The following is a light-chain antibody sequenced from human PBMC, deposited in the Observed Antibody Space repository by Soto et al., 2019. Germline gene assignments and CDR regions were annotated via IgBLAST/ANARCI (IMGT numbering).Light chain of an antibody. V-gene: IGKV3-15*01. Sequence: EIVMTQSPATLSVSPGERATLSCRASQSVSSNLAWYQQKPGQAPRLLIYGASTRATGIPARFSGSGSGTEFTLTISSLQSEDFAVYYCQHGTFGQGTNVEIK. CDR3: QHGT. CDR2: GAS. J-gene: IGKJ1*01. CDR1: QSVSSN.